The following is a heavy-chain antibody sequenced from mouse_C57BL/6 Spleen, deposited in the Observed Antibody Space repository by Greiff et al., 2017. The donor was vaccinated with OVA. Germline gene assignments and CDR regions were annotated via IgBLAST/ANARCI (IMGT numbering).Heavy chain of an antibody. Sequence: QVQLQQPGAELVMPGASVKLSCKASGYTFTSYWMHWVKQRPGQGLEWIGEIDPSDSYTNYNQKFKGKSTLTVDKSSSTAYMQRSSLTSEDSAVYYCARSRQLRLGFAYWGQGTLVTVSA. CDR3: ARSRQLRLGFAY. D-gene: IGHD3-2*02. V-gene: IGHV1-69*01. CDR2: IDPSDSYT. CDR1: GYTFTSYW. J-gene: IGHJ3*01.